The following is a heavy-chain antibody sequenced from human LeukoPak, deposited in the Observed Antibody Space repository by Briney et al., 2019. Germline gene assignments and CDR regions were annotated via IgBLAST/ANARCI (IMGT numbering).Heavy chain of an antibody. Sequence: SETLSLTCAVYGGSFSGYYWSWIRQLPGKGLEWIGEINHSGGTNYNPSLKSRVTISVDTSKNQFSLKLTSVTAADTGVYYCARRKVTMVRGIIPRYYYYYYMDVWGTGTTVTISS. CDR1: GGSFSGYY. CDR3: ARRKVTMVRGIIPRYYYYYYMDV. D-gene: IGHD3-10*01. V-gene: IGHV4-34*01. J-gene: IGHJ6*03. CDR2: INHSGGT.